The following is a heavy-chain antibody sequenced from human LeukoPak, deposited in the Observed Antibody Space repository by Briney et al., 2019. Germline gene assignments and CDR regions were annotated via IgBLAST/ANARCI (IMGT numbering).Heavy chain of an antibody. CDR1: GFTFSDYY. J-gene: IGHJ3*02. Sequence: GGSLRLSCAASGFTFSDYYMSWIRQAPGKGLEWVSYISSSGSTIYYADSVKGRFTISRDNAKNSLYLQMNSLRAEDTAVYYCARDRLRGPPSDAFDIWGQGTMVTVSS. V-gene: IGHV3-11*01. CDR2: ISSSGSTI. CDR3: ARDRLRGPPSDAFDI. D-gene: IGHD2-15*01.